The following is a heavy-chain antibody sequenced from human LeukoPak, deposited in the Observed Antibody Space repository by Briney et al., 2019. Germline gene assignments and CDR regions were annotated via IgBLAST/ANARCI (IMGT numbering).Heavy chain of an antibody. V-gene: IGHV1-8*01. CDR3: ARGSPFQWLVHGGWFDP. Sequence: ASVEVSCKASGYTFTHFDINWARQATGQGLEWMGWLNPNTGNTAYAEKFQGRVTITSKTSITTAYMELSSLRSDDTAVYYCARGSPFQWLVHGGWFDPWGQGTLVTVSS. D-gene: IGHD6-19*01. J-gene: IGHJ5*02. CDR2: LNPNTGNT. CDR1: GYTFTHFD.